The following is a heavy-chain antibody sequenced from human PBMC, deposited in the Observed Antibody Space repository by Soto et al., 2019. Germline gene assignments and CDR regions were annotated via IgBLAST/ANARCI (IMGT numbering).Heavy chain of an antibody. Sequence: EVQLVESGGGLVQPGRSLRLSCAASGFTFDDYAMPWVRQAPGKGLEWVSGISWNSGSIDYADSVKGRFTISRDNAKNSLYLQMNSLRAEDTALYYCAKDRGLVLSFYFDYWGQGTLVTVSS. J-gene: IGHJ4*02. CDR2: ISWNSGSI. V-gene: IGHV3-9*01. D-gene: IGHD6-19*01. CDR1: GFTFDDYA. CDR3: AKDRGLVLSFYFDY.